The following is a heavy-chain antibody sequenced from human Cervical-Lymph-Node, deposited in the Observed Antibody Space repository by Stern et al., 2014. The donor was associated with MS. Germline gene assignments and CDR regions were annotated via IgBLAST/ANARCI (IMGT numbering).Heavy chain of an antibody. D-gene: IGHD3-3*01. Sequence: QVQLVQSGSELKKPGASVNVSCKASGYTFNNYLINWVRQAPGQGLEWMGSIKTRTGTPTDARGFVGRFVFSLDTSVKTAYLQISRLKTEDTAVYYCARDMSDFWSDYGHNWFDPWGQGTLVIVSS. J-gene: IGHJ5*02. CDR1: GYTFNNYL. CDR3: ARDMSDFWSDYGHNWFDP. CDR2: IKTRTGTP. V-gene: IGHV7-4-1*02.